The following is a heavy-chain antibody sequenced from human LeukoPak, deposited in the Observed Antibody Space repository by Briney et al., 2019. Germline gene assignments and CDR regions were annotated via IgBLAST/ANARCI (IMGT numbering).Heavy chain of an antibody. J-gene: IGHJ4*02. V-gene: IGHV3-23*01. CDR2: ISGSGGSA. CDR3: AKDCGRWPSSFDY. Sequence: GGSLRLSCAASGFTFSSYAMSWVRQAPGKGLEWVSAISGSGGSAYYADSVKGRFTISRDNSKNTLYLQMNSLRAEDTAVYYCAKDCGRWPSSFDYWGQGTLVTVSS. D-gene: IGHD4-23*01. CDR1: GFTFSSYA.